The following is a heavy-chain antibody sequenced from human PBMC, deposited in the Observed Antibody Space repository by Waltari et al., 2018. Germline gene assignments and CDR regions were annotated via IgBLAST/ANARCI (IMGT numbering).Heavy chain of an antibody. V-gene: IGHV1-69*01. Sequence: QVQLVQSGAEVKKPGSSVKVSCKASGGTFRSYAISWVRQDPGQGLEWMGGIIPIFGTANYAQKFQGRVTITADESTSTAYMELSSLRSEDTAVYYCAISGSFGVDSYGSAGFDYWGQGTLVTVSS. CDR2: IIPIFGTA. CDR3: AISGSFGVDSYGSAGFDY. J-gene: IGHJ4*02. CDR1: GGTFRSYA. D-gene: IGHD5-18*01.